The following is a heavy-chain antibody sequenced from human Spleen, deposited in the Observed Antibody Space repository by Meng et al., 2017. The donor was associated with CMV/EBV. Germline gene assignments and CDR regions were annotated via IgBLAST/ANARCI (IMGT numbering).Heavy chain of an antibody. V-gene: IGHV3-48*03. Sequence: SLKISCAASGFTFSSYEMSWVRQAPGKGLEWVSYISNSGGTMYHADSVKGRFTISRDNAKNSLYLQMSSLRAEDTAVYYCAKLEKGAGTRGKLELQWYWGQGTLVTVSS. CDR2: ISNSGGTM. D-gene: IGHD1-7*01. CDR3: AKLEKGAGTRGKLELQWY. CDR1: GFTFSSYE. J-gene: IGHJ4*02.